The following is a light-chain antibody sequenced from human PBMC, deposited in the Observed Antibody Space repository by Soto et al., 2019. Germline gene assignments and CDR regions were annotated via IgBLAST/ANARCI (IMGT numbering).Light chain of an antibody. CDR3: QQYDSYPWT. J-gene: IGKJ1*01. CDR1: QSISSW. CDR2: KAS. V-gene: IGKV1-5*03. Sequence: DSQMTQSPSTLSASVGDRVTITCRASQSISSWLAWYQQRPGKAPKLLIYKASSLESGVPSRFSGSGSGTEFILTISSLQPDDFATYYCQQYDSYPWTFGQGTKV.